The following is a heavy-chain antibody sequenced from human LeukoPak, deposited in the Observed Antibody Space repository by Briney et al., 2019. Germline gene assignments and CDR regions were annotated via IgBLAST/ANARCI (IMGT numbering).Heavy chain of an antibody. J-gene: IGHJ6*03. Sequence: GGSLRLSCAASGFTFSSYGMHWVRQAPGKGLEWVAVIRYDGSNKYYADSVKGRFTISRDNSKNTLYLQMNSLRAEDTAVYYCARVTYYYYMDVWGKGTTVTVSS. V-gene: IGHV3-33*01. CDR3: ARVTYYYYMDV. CDR2: IRYDGSNK. CDR1: GFTFSSYG.